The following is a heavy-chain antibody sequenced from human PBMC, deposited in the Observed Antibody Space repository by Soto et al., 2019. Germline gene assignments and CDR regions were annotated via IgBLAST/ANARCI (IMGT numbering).Heavy chain of an antibody. CDR2: IKSKTDGGTT. V-gene: IGHV3-15*01. Sequence: GGSLRLSCAASGFTFSNAWMSWVRQAPGKGLEWVGRIKSKTDGGTTDYAAPVKGRFTISRDDSKNTLYLQMNSLKTEDTAVYYCTTDLGDIVVVPAVSVGYWGQGPLVTVSS. J-gene: IGHJ4*02. CDR3: TTDLGDIVVVPAVSVGY. D-gene: IGHD2-2*01. CDR1: GFTFSNAW.